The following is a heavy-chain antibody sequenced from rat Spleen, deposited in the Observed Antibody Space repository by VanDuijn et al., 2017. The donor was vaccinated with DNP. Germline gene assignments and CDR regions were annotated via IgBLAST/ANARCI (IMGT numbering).Heavy chain of an antibody. J-gene: IGHJ4*01. V-gene: IGHV5S23*01. CDR3: STLDRRYRYKSVMDA. CDR2: ISNSGGST. Sequence: EVQLVESGGGLVHPGRSLKLSCTASGFTFSNYAMAWVRQAPAKGLEWVASISNSGGSTYYLDSVKGRFTISRDNAKSTLYLQMDSLRSEDSATYYCSTLDRRYRYKSVMDAWGQGTSVTVSS. CDR1: GFTFSNYA. D-gene: IGHD1-5*01.